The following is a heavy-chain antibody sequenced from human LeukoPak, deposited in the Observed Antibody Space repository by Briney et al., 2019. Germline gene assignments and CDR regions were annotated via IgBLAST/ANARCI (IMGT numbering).Heavy chain of an antibody. D-gene: IGHD4-23*01. V-gene: IGHV3-48*01. CDR1: GFTFSSYS. CDR3: VRGGNSPHDY. Sequence: GGSLRLSCAASGFTFSSYSMNWVRQAPGKGLEWVSYISSSSSTIYYADSVKGRFTISRDNSKNTLYLQMNSLRAEDTAVYYCVRGGNSPHDYWGQGTLVTVSS. CDR2: ISSSSSTI. J-gene: IGHJ4*02.